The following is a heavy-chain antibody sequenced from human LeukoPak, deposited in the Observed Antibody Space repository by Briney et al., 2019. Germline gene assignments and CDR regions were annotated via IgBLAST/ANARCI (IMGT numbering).Heavy chain of an antibody. V-gene: IGHV4-39*01. CDR2: IYYSGST. CDR1: GGSISSSSYY. D-gene: IGHD3-10*01. CDR3: ARQRMVRGVIISHFDY. J-gene: IGHJ4*02. Sequence: SETLSLTCTVSGGSISSSSYYWGWICQPPGKGLEWIGSIYYSGSTYYNPSLKSRVTISVDTSKNQFSLKLSSVTAADTAVYYCARQRMVRGVIISHFDYWGQGTLVTVSS.